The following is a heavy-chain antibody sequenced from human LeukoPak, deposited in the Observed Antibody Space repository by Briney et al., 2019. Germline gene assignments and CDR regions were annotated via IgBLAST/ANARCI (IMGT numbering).Heavy chain of an antibody. J-gene: IGHJ4*02. Sequence: GGSLRLSCAASGFTFSSYAMHWVRQAPGKGLEWVAVISYDGSNKYYADSVKGRFTTSRDNSKNTLYLQMNSLRAEDTAVYYCAKDSVVVAGLVNYFDYWGQGTLVTVSS. CDR3: AKDSVVVAGLVNYFDY. D-gene: IGHD6-19*01. CDR1: GFTFSSYA. V-gene: IGHV3-30*14. CDR2: ISYDGSNK.